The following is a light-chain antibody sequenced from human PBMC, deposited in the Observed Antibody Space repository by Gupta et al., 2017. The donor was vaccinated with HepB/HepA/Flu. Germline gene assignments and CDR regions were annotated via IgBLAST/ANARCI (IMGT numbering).Light chain of an antibody. CDR2: GAS. CDR3: QQYNNWPPMYT. CDR1: QSVSSN. Sequence: EIVMTQSPATLSVSPGDRATLSCRASQSVSSNLALYRLKPGQAPRLLIYGASTRATGIPARFSGSGSGTEFTLTISSLQSEDFAVYYCQQYNNWPPMYTFGQGTQLEIK. V-gene: IGKV3-15*01. J-gene: IGKJ2*01.